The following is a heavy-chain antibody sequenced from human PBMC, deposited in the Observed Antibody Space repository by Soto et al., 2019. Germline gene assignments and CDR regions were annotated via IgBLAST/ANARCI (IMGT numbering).Heavy chain of an antibody. D-gene: IGHD4-17*01. Sequence: SETLSLTCTVSGGSISSYYWSWIRQPPGKGLEWIGYIYYSGSTNYNPSLKSRVTISVDTSKNQFSLKLSSVTAADTAVYYCARTSHGDYDXYWGQGTLVTVSS. CDR3: ARTSHGDYDXY. CDR2: IYYSGST. CDR1: GGSISSYY. J-gene: IGHJ4*02. V-gene: IGHV4-59*01.